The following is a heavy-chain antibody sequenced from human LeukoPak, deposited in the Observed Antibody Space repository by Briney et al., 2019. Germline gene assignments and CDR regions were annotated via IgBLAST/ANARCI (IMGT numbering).Heavy chain of an antibody. CDR3: GRGRYSGSYFDY. CDR2: IRNKANSYIT. D-gene: IGHD1-26*01. V-gene: IGHV3-72*01. J-gene: IGHJ4*02. Sequence: GGSLRLSCGASGFIFSDHYMDWVRQAPGKGLEWVGRIRNKANSYITEYAASVRGRFTISRDDSKNSLYLQMNSLKTEDTAVYYCGRGRYSGSYFDYWGQGTLVTASS. CDR1: GFIFSDHY.